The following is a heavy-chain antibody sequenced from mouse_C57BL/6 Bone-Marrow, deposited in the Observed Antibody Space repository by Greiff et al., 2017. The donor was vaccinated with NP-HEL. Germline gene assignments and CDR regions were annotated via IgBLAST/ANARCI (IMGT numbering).Heavy chain of an antibody. J-gene: IGHJ4*01. CDR1: GYAFSSSW. D-gene: IGHD2-5*01. V-gene: IGHV1-82*01. CDR3: ARKGYYYSNYVYAMDY. Sequence: QVQLQQSGPELVKPGASVKISCKASGYAFSSSWMNWVKQRPGKGLEWIGRIYPGDGDTNYNGKFKGKATLTADKSSSTAYMQLSSLTSEDSAVYFCARKGYYYSNYVYAMDYWGQGTSVTVSS. CDR2: IYPGDGDT.